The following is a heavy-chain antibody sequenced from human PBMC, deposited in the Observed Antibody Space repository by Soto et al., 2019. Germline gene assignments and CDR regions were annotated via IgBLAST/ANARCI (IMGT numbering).Heavy chain of an antibody. CDR3: ARSSSGSKWLVLGTYYFDY. V-gene: IGHV1-69*13. J-gene: IGHJ4*02. D-gene: IGHD6-19*01. Sequence: SVKVSCKTSGYTFNTYGISWVRQAPGQGLEWMGGIIPIFGTANYAQKFQGRVTITADESTSTAYMELSSLRSEDTAVYYCARSSSGSKWLVLGTYYFDYWGQGTLVTVSS. CDR2: IIPIFGTA. CDR1: GYTFNTYG.